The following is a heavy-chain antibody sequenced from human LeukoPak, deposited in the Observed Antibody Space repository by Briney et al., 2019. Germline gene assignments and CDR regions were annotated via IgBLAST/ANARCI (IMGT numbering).Heavy chain of an antibody. V-gene: IGHV4-34*01. CDR1: GGSFSGYY. J-gene: IGHJ1*01. Sequence: PSETLSLTCAVYGGSFSGYYWSWIRQPPGKGPEWIGEINHSGSTNYIPSLKSRVTISVDTSKSRFSLKLSSVTAADTAVYYCARGRGSGVRGFQHWGQGTLVTVSS. CDR2: INHSGST. CDR3: ARGRGSGVRGFQH. D-gene: IGHD2-15*01.